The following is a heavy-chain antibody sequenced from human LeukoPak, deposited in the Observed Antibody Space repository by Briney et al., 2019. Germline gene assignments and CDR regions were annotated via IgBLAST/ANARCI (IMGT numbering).Heavy chain of an antibody. V-gene: IGHV4-39*07. CDR2: IYYSGST. Sequence: SETLSLTCTVSGGSISSSSYYWGWIRQPPGKGLEWIGSIYYSGSTNYNPSLKSRVTISVDTSKNQFSLKLSSVTAADTAVYYCASRSGGIAAAGPWGAFDIWGQGTMVTVSS. CDR3: ASRSGGIAAAGPWGAFDI. J-gene: IGHJ3*02. CDR1: GGSISSSSYY. D-gene: IGHD6-13*01.